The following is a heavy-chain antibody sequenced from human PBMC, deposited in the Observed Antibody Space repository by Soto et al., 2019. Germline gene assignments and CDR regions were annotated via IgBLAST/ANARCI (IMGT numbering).Heavy chain of an antibody. CDR2: IGAARDP. CDR1: GFTFSNFD. V-gene: IGHV3-13*05. D-gene: IGHD2-2*02. Sequence: PGGSLRLSCATSGFTFSNFDMHWVRQVPGKGLEWVSAIGAARDPYYLGSVKGRFTISRENAKNSVYLQMNELRAGDSAVYYCARAYTGRMPSRADYYYAMDVWGQGTTVTVSS. J-gene: IGHJ6*02. CDR3: ARAYTGRMPSRADYYYAMDV.